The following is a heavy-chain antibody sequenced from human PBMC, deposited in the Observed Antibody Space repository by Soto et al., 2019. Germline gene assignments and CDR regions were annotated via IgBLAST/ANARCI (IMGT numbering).Heavy chain of an antibody. CDR1: GGSFSGYY. CDR2: INHSGST. CDR3: ARAHRGYSYGYYNY. Sequence: QVQLQQWGAGLLKPSETLSLTCAVYGGSFSGYYWSWIRQPPGKGLEWIGEINHSGSTNYNPSLKSRVTISVDTSKNQFSLKLSSVTAADTAVYYCARAHRGYSYGYYNYWGQGTLVTVSS. D-gene: IGHD5-18*01. V-gene: IGHV4-34*01. J-gene: IGHJ4*02.